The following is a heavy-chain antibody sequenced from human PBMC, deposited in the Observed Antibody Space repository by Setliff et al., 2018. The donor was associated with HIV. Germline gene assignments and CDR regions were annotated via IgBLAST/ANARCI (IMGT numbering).Heavy chain of an antibody. Sequence: ASVKVSCKASGYNFTDYDINWVRQATGQGLEWMGWMNPNNGSTSYAQKFQGRVTMTRDTSTSTVYMELSSLRSEDTAVYYCARDDEDGTDCSGGSCRRWFDPWGQGTLVTVSS. CDR3: ARDDEDGTDCSGGSCRRWFDP. J-gene: IGHJ5*02. CDR2: MNPNNGST. D-gene: IGHD2-15*01. V-gene: IGHV1-8*02. CDR1: GYNFTDYD.